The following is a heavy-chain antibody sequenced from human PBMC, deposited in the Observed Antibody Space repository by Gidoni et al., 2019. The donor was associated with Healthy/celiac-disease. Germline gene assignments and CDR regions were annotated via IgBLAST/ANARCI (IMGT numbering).Heavy chain of an antibody. D-gene: IGHD3-10*01. Sequence: QVQLQESGPGLVKPSETLSLTCTVSGGSISSYYWSWIRQPPGKGLEWIGYIYYSGSTNYNPSLKSRVTISVDTSKNQFSLKLSSVTAADTAVYYCARSGSGSYYFPSYWYFDLWGRGTLVTVSS. CDR3: ARSGSGSYYFPSYWYFDL. CDR1: GGSISSYY. V-gene: IGHV4-59*08. CDR2: IYYSGST. J-gene: IGHJ2*01.